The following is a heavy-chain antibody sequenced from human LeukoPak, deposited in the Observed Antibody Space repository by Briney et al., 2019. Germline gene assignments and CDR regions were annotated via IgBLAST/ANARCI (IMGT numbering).Heavy chain of an antibody. CDR2: IKSNGDNT. D-gene: IGHD3-9*01. J-gene: IGHJ6*03. Sequence: PGGSLRLSCAASGFIFSSYTIHWVRQAPGKGLEYVSSIKSNGDNTHYANSVKGRFTISRDNSKNTPYLQMGSLRAEDMAVYYCARGFDSPMDVWGKGTTVTVSS. V-gene: IGHV3-64*01. CDR1: GFIFSSYT. CDR3: ARGFDSPMDV.